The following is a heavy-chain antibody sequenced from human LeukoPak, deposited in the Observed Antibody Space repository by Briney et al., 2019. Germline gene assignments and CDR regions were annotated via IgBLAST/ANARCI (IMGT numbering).Heavy chain of an antibody. CDR3: ARLPTPQQLVRGYWDYFDY. V-gene: IGHV3-30*04. CDR2: ISYDGSNK. Sequence: GGSLRLSCAASGFTLSSYAMHWVRQAPGKGLEWVAVISYDGSNKYYADSVKGRFTISRDNSKNTLYLQMNSLRAEDTAVYYCARLPTPQQLVRGYWDYFDYWGQGTLVTVSS. D-gene: IGHD6-13*01. CDR1: GFTLSSYA. J-gene: IGHJ4*02.